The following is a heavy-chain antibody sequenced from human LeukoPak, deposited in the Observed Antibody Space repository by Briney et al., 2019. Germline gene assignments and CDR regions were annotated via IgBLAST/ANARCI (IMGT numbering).Heavy chain of an antibody. CDR1: GGSISSGGYY. V-gene: IGHV4-31*03. CDR3: ARSSYGDYKTSRDH. J-gene: IGHJ4*02. Sequence: SETLSLTCTVSGGSISSGGYYWSWIRQHPGKGLEWIGYIYYSGGTYYNPSLKSRVTISVDTSKNQFSLKLSSVTAADTAVYYCARSSYGDYKTSRDHWGQGTLVTVSS. D-gene: IGHD4-17*01. CDR2: IYYSGGT.